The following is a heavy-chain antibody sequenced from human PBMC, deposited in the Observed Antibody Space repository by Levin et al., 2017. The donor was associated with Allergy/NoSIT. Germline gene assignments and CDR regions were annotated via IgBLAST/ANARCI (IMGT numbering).Heavy chain of an antibody. D-gene: IGHD2-2*01. J-gene: IGHJ4*02. CDR2: ISYDGSNK. CDR1: GFTFSSYG. V-gene: IGHV3-30*18. CDR3: AKGCPVVPAAVDY. Sequence: PGGSLRLSCAASGFTFSSYGMHWVRQAPGKGLEWVAVISYDGSNKYYADSVKGRFTISRDNSKNTLYLQMNSLRAEDTAVYYCAKGCPVVPAAVDYWGQGTLVTVSS.